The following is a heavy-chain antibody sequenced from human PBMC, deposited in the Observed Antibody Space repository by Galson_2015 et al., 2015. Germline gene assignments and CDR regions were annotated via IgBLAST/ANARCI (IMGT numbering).Heavy chain of an antibody. D-gene: IGHD2-15*01. J-gene: IGHJ4*02. V-gene: IGHV4-59*01. CDR3: AREISGHFDY. CDR1: GGSISSYY. Sequence: ETLSLTCTVSGGSISSYYWSWIRQPPGKGLEWIGYIYYSGSTNYNPSLKSRVTISVDTSKNQFSLKLSSVTAADTAVYYCAREISGHFDYWGQGTLVTVSS. CDR2: IYYSGST.